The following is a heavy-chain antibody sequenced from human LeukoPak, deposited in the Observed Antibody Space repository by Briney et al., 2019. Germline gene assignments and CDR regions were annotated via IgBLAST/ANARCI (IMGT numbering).Heavy chain of an antibody. V-gene: IGHV1-2*02. CDR3: ARAPDVVVPAANWFDP. CDR1: GYTFTGYY. CDR2: INPNSGGT. D-gene: IGHD2-2*01. J-gene: IGHJ5*02. Sequence: ASVKASCKASGYTFTGYYMHWVRQAPGQGLEWMGWINPNSGGTNYAQKFQGRVTMTRDTSISTAYMELSRLRSDDTAVYYCARAPDVVVPAANWFDPWGQGTLVTVSS.